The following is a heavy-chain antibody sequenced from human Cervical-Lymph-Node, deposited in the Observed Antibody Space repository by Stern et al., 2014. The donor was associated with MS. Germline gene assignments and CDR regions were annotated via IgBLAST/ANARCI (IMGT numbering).Heavy chain of an antibody. D-gene: IGHD6-6*01. Sequence: EVQLVESGAEVKKPGESVKISCKGSGYTFASYWIHWVRQMPGKGLEWMGYIYPGDSDARYSPSFRGQVPFSVDKSISTAHLQWSSLKASDTAMYYCARYSSSSFDYWGQGTLVHVSS. J-gene: IGHJ4*02. CDR3: ARYSSSSFDY. CDR2: IYPGDSDA. CDR1: GYTFASYW. V-gene: IGHV5-51*03.